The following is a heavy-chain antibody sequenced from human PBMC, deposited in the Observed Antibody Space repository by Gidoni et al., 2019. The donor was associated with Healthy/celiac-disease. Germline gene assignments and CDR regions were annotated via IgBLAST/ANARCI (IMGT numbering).Heavy chain of an antibody. CDR1: GGSIRSGGYY. V-gene: IGHV4-31*03. CDR3: ARDTYDPRNYYYGMDV. D-gene: IGHD3-3*01. J-gene: IGHJ6*02. CDR2: IYYSGST. Sequence: QVQLQESGPGLVKPSQTLSLTCTVSGGSIRSGGYYWSWIRQHPGKGLEWIGYIYYSGSTYYNPSLKSRVTISVDTSKNQFSLKLSSVTAADTAVYYCARDTYDPRNYYYGMDVWGQGTTVTVSS.